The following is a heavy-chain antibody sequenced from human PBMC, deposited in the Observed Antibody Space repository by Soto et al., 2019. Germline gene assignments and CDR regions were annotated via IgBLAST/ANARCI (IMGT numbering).Heavy chain of an antibody. CDR1: GFSFSSYA. Sequence: GGSLRLCCAASGFSFSSYAMSWVRQAPGKGLEWVSAISGSGGSTYYADSVKGRFTSSRDNSKNTLYLQMNSLRAEDTAVYYCARSVLMVYDPPGVWGKGTTVTVSS. CDR2: ISGSGGST. CDR3: ARSVLMVYDPPGV. J-gene: IGHJ6*04. V-gene: IGHV3-23*01. D-gene: IGHD2-8*01.